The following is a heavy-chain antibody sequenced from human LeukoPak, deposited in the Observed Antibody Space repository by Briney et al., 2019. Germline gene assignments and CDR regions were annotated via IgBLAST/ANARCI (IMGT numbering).Heavy chain of an antibody. CDR1: GGSFSVYY. J-gene: IGHJ4*02. Sequence: SETLSLTCAVYGGSFSVYYWSWIRQPPGKGLEWIGEINHSGSTNYSPSLKSRVTISVDTSKNQFSLKLSSVTAADTAVYYCARGTVAGTEANFDYWGQGTLVTVSS. CDR2: INHSGST. CDR3: ARGTVAGTEANFDY. D-gene: IGHD6-19*01. V-gene: IGHV4-34*01.